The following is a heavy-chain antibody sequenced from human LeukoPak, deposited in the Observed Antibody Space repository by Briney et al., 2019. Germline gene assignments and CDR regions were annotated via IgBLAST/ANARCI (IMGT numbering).Heavy chain of an antibody. J-gene: IGHJ4*02. Sequence: SETLSLTCTVSGVSVSSSSYYWGWIRQPPGKGLEWIGSIYYSGSTYYNPSLNSRVTISVDTSKNQFSLKLSSLTAADTAVYFCARDTFYYDSSGFFGFDFWGQGTLVTVSS. V-gene: IGHV4-39*02. CDR3: ARDTFYYDSSGFFGFDF. CDR1: GVSVSSSSYY. CDR2: IYYSGST. D-gene: IGHD3-22*01.